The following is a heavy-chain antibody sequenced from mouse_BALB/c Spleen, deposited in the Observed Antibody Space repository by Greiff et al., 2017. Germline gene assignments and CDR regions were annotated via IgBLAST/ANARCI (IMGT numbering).Heavy chain of an antibody. D-gene: IGHD1-1*01. CDR3: ARSNYGHAMDY. CDR1: GFTFSSFG. CDR2: ISSGSSTI. Sequence: EVMLVESGGGLVQPGGSRKLSCAASGFTFSSFGMHWVRQAPEKGLEWVAYISSGSSTIYYADTVKGRFTISRDNPKNTLFLQMTSLRSEDTAMYYCARSNYGHAMDYWGQGTSVTVSS. V-gene: IGHV5-17*02. J-gene: IGHJ4*01.